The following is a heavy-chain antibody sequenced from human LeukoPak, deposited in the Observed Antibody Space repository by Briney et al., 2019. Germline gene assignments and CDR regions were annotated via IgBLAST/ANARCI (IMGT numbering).Heavy chain of an antibody. V-gene: IGHV6-1*01. Sequence: SPTLSLTCAISGDSVSSNNAAWSWLRQSPSRGLEWLGRAYYRSKWFNDYAVSVKSRITITSDTSKNQFSLQLNSVTPEDTAVYYCARTRYSSGGAYYYGVDVWGQGTTVTVSS. CDR1: GDSVSSNNAA. J-gene: IGHJ6*02. CDR2: AYYRSKWFN. D-gene: IGHD6-19*01. CDR3: ARTRYSSGGAYYYGVDV.